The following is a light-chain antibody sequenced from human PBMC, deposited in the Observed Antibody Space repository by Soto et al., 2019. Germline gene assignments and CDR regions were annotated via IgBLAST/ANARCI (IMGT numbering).Light chain of an antibody. V-gene: IGLV2-14*01. CDR2: EVS. Sequence: QSALTQPASVSGSPGQSITISCTGTSSDVGGFNYVSWYQQHPGKAPKLMIYEVSNRPSGVSNRFSGSKSGNKASLTISGLQAEDEADYYCSSYISSSTVYVFGTGTKVTVL. CDR1: SSDVGGFNY. CDR3: SSYISSSTVYV. J-gene: IGLJ1*01.